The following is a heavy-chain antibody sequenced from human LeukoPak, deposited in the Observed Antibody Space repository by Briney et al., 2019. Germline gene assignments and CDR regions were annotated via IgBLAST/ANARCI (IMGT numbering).Heavy chain of an antibody. D-gene: IGHD3-22*01. V-gene: IGHV3-30*03. CDR1: GFTFSSYG. CDR3: ARGEYYSDTSSYFDY. CDR2: ISYDGSNK. J-gene: IGHJ4*02. Sequence: PGGPLRLSCAASGFTFSSYGMNWVRQAPGKGLEWVAVISYDGSNKYYADSVKGRFTISRGNSKNTLFVQMSSLRAEDTAVYYCARGEYYSDTSSYFDYWGQGTLVTVSS.